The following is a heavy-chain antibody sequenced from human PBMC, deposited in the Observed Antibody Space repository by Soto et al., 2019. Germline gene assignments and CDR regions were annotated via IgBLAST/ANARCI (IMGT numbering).Heavy chain of an antibody. Sequence: RASVKVSCKASGYTFTSYGISWVRQAPGQGLEWMGWISAYNGNTNYAQKLQGRVTMTTDTSTSTAYMELRSLRSDDTAAYYCARDIKESDYYGMDVWGQGTTVTVSS. CDR1: GYTFTSYG. CDR2: ISAYNGNT. D-gene: IGHD1-20*01. CDR3: ARDIKESDYYGMDV. J-gene: IGHJ6*02. V-gene: IGHV1-18*01.